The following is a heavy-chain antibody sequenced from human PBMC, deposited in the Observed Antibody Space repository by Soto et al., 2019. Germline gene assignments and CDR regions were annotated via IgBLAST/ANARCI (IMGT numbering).Heavy chain of an antibody. CDR2: IWYDGSNK. CDR1: GFTFSSYG. D-gene: IGHD5-18*01. J-gene: IGHJ3*02. V-gene: IGHV3-33*01. Sequence: PGGSLRLSCAASGFTFSSYGMHWVRQAPGKGLEWVAVIWYDGSNKYYADSVKGRFTISRDNSKNTLYLQMNSLRAEDTAVYYCARTPTAMADDAFDIWGQGTMVTVSS. CDR3: ARTPTAMADDAFDI.